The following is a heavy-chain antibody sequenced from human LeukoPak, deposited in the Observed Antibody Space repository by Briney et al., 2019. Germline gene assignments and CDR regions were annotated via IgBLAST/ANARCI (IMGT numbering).Heavy chain of an antibody. V-gene: IGHV3-48*03. CDR2: ISGSGSTI. Sequence: GGSLRLSCAASGFTFSSYEMNWVRQAPGKGLEWVSYISGSGSTIHYADSVKGRFTISRDNAKNSLYLQMNSLRAEDTAVYYCARESDTAMVHYYYYGMDVWGKGTTVTVSS. CDR3: ARESDTAMVHYYYYGMDV. CDR1: GFTFSSYE. D-gene: IGHD5-18*01. J-gene: IGHJ6*04.